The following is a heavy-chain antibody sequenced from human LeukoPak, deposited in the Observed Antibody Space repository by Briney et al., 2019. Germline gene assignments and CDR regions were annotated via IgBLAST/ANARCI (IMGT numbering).Heavy chain of an antibody. CDR2: IYYSEST. CDR1: GGSISSYY. Sequence: SETLSLTCTVSGGSISSYYWSWIRQPPGKGLGWIGYIYYSESTNYNPSLKSRVTISADTSKNQFSLKLSSVTAADTAVYYCARWADWDEYFQHWGQGTLVTVSS. CDR3: ARWADWDEYFQH. D-gene: IGHD3-9*01. V-gene: IGHV4-59*01. J-gene: IGHJ1*01.